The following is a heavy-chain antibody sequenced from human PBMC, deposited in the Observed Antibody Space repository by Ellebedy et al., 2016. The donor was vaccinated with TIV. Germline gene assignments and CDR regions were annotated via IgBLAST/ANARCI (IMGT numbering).Heavy chain of an antibody. J-gene: IGHJ5*02. D-gene: IGHD6-19*01. V-gene: IGHV4-59*11. CDR3: ARVGSSGWYWVDP. CDR1: GGSISSHY. Sequence: MPSETLSLTCTVSGGSISSHYWSWIRHPPGKGLEWIGYIDYNGSTNYNASLKSRVTMSIDTSTNQFSLKLTSVTAADTAVYYCARVGSSGWYWVDPWGQGTLVTVSS. CDR2: IDYNGST.